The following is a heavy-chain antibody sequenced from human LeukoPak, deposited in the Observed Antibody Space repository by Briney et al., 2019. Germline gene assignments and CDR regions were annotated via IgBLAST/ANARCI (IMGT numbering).Heavy chain of an antibody. CDR2: ISSNGGST. CDR1: GFTFSSYA. J-gene: IGHJ4*02. V-gene: IGHV3-64*01. D-gene: IGHD1-26*01. Sequence: PGGSLRLSCAASGFTFSSYAMHWVRQAPGKGLEYVSAISSNGGSTYYANSVKGRFTISRDNSKNTLYLQMGSLRAEDMAVYYCARAKRIVGATPDYFDYWGQGTLVTVSS. CDR3: ARAKRIVGATPDYFDY.